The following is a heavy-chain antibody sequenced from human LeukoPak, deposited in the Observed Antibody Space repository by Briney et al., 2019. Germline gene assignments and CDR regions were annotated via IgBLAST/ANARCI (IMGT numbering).Heavy chain of an antibody. CDR2: IWYDGSNK. CDR1: GFTFSSYG. D-gene: IGHD1-26*01. V-gene: IGHV3-33*01. CDR3: ARDGVGATTENYYYYYGMDV. J-gene: IGHJ6*02. Sequence: GGSLRLSCAASGFTFSSYGMHWVRQAPGKGLEWVAVIWYDGSNKYYADSVKGRFTISRDNSKNTLYLQMNSLRAEDTAVDYCARDGVGATTENYYYYYGMDVWGQGTTVTVSS.